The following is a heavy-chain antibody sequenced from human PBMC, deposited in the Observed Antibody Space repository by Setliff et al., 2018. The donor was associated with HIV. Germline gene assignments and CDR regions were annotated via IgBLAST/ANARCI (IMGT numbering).Heavy chain of an antibody. CDR2: INAGNGNT. CDR3: ARVKTGDPLYFDH. J-gene: IGHJ4*02. D-gene: IGHD7-27*01. V-gene: IGHV1-3*03. Sequence: ASVKVSCKASGYTFTNYAMHWVRQAPGQRLEWMGWINAGNGNTKYSQEFQGRVTITSDTSASTAYLELSGLKSEDMAVYYCARVKTGDPLYFDHWGQGTLVTV. CDR1: GYTFTNYA.